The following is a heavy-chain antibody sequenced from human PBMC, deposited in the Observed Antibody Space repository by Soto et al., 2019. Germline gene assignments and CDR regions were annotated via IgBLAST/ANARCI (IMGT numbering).Heavy chain of an antibody. CDR2: IYHSGST. D-gene: IGHD1-26*01. J-gene: IGHJ4*02. CDR1: GGSISSGGYS. V-gene: IGHV4-30-2*01. CDR3: AREKTVGATASFDY. Sequence: QLQLQESGSGLVKPSQTLSLTCAVSGGSISSGGYSWSWIRQPPGKGLEWIGYIYHSGSTYYNPSLKSRVPISVDRSKNQFSLKLSSVTAADTAVYYCAREKTVGATASFDYWGQRTLVTVAS.